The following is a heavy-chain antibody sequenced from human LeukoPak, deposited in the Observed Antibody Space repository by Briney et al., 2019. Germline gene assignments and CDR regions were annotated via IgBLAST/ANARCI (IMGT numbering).Heavy chain of an antibody. V-gene: IGHV3-15*01. D-gene: IGHD2-2*01. CDR2: IKSKTDGGTT. CDR3: TTVHCSSTSCYGQAEIDY. J-gene: IGHJ4*02. Sequence: GGSLRLSCAASGFTFSSYWMSWVRQAPGKGLEWVGRIKSKTDGGTTDYAAPVKGRFTISRDDSKNTLYLQMNSLKTEDTAVYYCTTVHCSSTSCYGQAEIDYWGQGTLVTVSS. CDR1: GFTFSSYW.